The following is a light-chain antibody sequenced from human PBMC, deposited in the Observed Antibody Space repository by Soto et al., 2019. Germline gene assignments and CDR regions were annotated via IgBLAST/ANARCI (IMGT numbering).Light chain of an antibody. Sequence: EIVLTQSPGTLSLSPGERATLSCRASQSISNYLAWYQHKPGQAPRLLIYGASSRATGIPDRFSGSGSGTDFTLTVSRLEPEDFAVYFCQQYGSLPRAFGQGTRVEIK. CDR2: GAS. CDR3: QQYGSLPRA. V-gene: IGKV3-20*01. J-gene: IGKJ1*01. CDR1: QSISNY.